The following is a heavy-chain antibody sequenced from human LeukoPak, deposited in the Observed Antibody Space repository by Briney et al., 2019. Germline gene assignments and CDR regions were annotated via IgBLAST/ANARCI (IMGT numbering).Heavy chain of an antibody. J-gene: IGHJ4*02. Sequence: NASETLSLTCTVSNGSINTYFWTWTRQPPGRGLEWIGIINYSETTRYNPSLKSRVTLSVDTSKTLFSLKLDSVTAADTAVYFCARALRSQGAAAGTGYLDSWGQGALVTVSS. V-gene: IGHV4-59*08. CDR1: NGSINTYF. CDR3: ARALRSQGAAAGTGYLDS. D-gene: IGHD6-13*01. CDR2: INYSETT.